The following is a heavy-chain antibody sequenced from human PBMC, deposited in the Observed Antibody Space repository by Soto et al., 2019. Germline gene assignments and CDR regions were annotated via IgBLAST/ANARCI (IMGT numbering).Heavy chain of an antibody. CDR1: DFPFWNFL. Sequence: PGGSLKLSLATSDFPFWNFLVNWVRQAPGKGLEWVANIKPDGGATNYVDSVKGRFTISRDNVRNSASLQMNSLRVEDTAVYFCFGGNGGPQWGQGTLVTVSS. V-gene: IGHV3-7*03. D-gene: IGHD3-16*01. CDR2: IKPDGGAT. J-gene: IGHJ4*02. CDR3: FGGNGGPQ.